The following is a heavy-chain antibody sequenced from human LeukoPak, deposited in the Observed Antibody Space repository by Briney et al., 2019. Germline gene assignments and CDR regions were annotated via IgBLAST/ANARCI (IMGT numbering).Heavy chain of an antibody. J-gene: IGHJ3*02. CDR2: IYYSGST. D-gene: IGHD5-12*01. Sequence: TSETLSLTCTVSGGSISSSSYYWGWIRQPPGKGLEWIGSIYYSGSTYYNPSHKSRVTISVDTSKNQFSLKLSSVTAADTAVYYCARILATIDAFDIWGQGTMVTVSS. CDR1: GGSISSSSYY. CDR3: ARILATIDAFDI. V-gene: IGHV4-39*01.